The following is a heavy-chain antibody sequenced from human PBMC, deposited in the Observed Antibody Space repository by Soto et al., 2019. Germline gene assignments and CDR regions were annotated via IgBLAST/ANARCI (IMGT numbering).Heavy chain of an antibody. J-gene: IGHJ4*02. D-gene: IGHD3-10*01. CDR1: GGSFSGYY. Sequence: QVQLQQWGAGLLKPSETLSLTCAVYGGSFSGYYWSWIRQPPGKGLEWIGEINHSGSTNYNPSLKSRVSISVDTSTNQFFLKLSSVTAADTAVYYCATRITLIRGGYHWGQGTLVTVSS. V-gene: IGHV4-34*01. CDR2: INHSGST. CDR3: ATRITLIRGGYH.